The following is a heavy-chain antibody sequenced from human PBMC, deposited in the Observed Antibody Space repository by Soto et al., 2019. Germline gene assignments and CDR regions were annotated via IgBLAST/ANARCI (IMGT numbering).Heavy chain of an antibody. J-gene: IGHJ3*02. V-gene: IGHV4-59*08. Sequence: SETLSLTCTVSGGSISSYYWSWIRQPPGKGLEWIGYIYYSGSTNYNPSLKSRVTISVDTSKNQFSLKLSSVTAADTAVYYCARHGGSYYDFWSGSHDAFDIWGQGTMVTVSS. CDR1: GGSISSYY. CDR3: ARHGGSYYDFWSGSHDAFDI. D-gene: IGHD3-3*01. CDR2: IYYSGST.